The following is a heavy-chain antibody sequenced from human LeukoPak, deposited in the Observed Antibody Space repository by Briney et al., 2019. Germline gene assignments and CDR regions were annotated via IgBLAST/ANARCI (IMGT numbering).Heavy chain of an antibody. CDR1: GFIFSSYA. D-gene: IGHD3-10*02. CDR2: ISYDGSHK. Sequence: PGGSLRLSCAASGFIFSSYAMHWVRQAPGKGLEWVAVISYDGSHKYYADSVKGRFTISRDNAKNSLYLQMNSLRAEDTAVYYCAELGITMIGGVWGKGTTVTISS. V-gene: IGHV3-30*04. J-gene: IGHJ6*04. CDR3: AELGITMIGGV.